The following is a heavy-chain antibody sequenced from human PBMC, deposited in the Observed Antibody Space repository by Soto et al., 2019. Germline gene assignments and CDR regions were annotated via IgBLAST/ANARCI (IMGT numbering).Heavy chain of an antibody. CDR3: ARGGGPEIAATSGDY. Sequence: GGSLRLSCVASGFTLSNYWMHWVRQVPGKGLVWVSRIDTDGSPTNYAESVKGRFTISRDNAKNTVYLQRNSLRVEDTAIYYCARGGGPEIAATSGDYWGQGTLVTVSS. V-gene: IGHV3-74*01. CDR1: GFTLSNYW. J-gene: IGHJ4*02. CDR2: IDTDGSPT. D-gene: IGHD6-25*01.